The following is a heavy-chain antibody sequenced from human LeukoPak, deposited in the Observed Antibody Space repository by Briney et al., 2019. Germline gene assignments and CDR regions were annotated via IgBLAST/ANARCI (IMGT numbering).Heavy chain of an antibody. V-gene: IGHV3-48*03. D-gene: IGHD1-14*01. Sequence: GGSLRLSCAASGFTFSSFEMNWVRQAPGKGPEWVSYISSSGSTIYYADSVKGRFTISRDNAKNSLYLQMNSLRVEDTAVYYCARDGRSGWFDPWGQGTLVTVSS. CDR2: ISSSGSTI. CDR1: GFTFSSFE. J-gene: IGHJ5*02. CDR3: ARDGRSGWFDP.